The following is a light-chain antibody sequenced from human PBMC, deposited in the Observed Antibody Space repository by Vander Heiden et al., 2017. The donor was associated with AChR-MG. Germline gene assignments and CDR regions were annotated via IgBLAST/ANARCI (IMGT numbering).Light chain of an antibody. CDR2: KDT. J-gene: IGLJ3*02. CDR1: VLANKY. V-gene: IGLV3-27*01. Sequence: SYELTQPSSVSVSPGQTARITCSGDVLANKYARSLQQKPGQAPVMVIHKDTERPSGIPERFSGISSGTTVTLTISGAQVEDEADYYCYSAADNNWVFGGGTKLTVL. CDR3: YSAADNNWV.